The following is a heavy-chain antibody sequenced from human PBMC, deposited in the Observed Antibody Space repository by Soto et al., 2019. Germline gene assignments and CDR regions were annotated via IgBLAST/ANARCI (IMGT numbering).Heavy chain of an antibody. J-gene: IGHJ5*02. V-gene: IGHV1-69*19. Sequence: QVQLVQSGVELKKPGSTVTVACQSSVGTFNTYAMNFVRQAPGPGPEWMGDISPMFGAANYAPNCQGRVPITADESTGTSYIHLSGFTSAGAGIHFFPREVQVHPPTFVTWGQGTMVTGSS. D-gene: IGHD3-3*01. CDR2: ISPMFGAA. CDR1: VGTFNTYA. CDR3: PREVQVHPPTFVT.